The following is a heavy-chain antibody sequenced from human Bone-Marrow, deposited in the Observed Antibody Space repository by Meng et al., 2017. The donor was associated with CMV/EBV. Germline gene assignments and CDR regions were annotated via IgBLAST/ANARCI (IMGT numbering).Heavy chain of an antibody. V-gene: IGHV3-20*04. CDR2: IKWNGDGT. J-gene: IGHJ4*02. CDR3: ARGEGGSSSPFDY. Sequence: GESLKISCAASGFIFDDYDMSWVRQAPGKGLEWVSGIKWNGDGTGYADSVKGRFTISRDNAKNSLYLQMNSPRVDDTALYYCARGEGGSSSPFDYWGQGTLVTVSS. D-gene: IGHD6-6*01. CDR1: GFIFDDYD.